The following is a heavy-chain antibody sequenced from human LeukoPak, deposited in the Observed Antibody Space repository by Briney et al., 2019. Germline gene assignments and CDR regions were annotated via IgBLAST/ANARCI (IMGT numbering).Heavy chain of an antibody. V-gene: IGHV4-59*10. J-gene: IGHJ6*03. CDR2: ISTSEDT. CDR1: GGSFSSYY. D-gene: IGHD3-16*01. CDR3: ARVRSKDVWVSYGTYYYYYYMDV. Sequence: SETLSLTCAVYGGSFSSYYWSWIRQPAGKGLEWIGRISTSEDTNYNPSLKSRVTMSIDTSKNQFSLNLRSVTAADTAVYYCARVRSKDVWVSYGTYYYYYYMDVWGNGTTVAISS.